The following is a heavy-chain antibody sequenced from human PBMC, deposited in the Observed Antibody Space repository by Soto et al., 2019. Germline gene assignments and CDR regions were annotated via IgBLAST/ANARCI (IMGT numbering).Heavy chain of an antibody. J-gene: IGHJ4*02. CDR3: ARDGGYDVLTGHYILLYYLDN. CDR1: GYTFTTYS. D-gene: IGHD3-9*01. Sequence: ASVKVSCKASGYTFTTYSMHWVRQTPGHGLEWMGVINPSGGGTSYAQKFQGRVTMTRDTSTSTVHMELSNLRSEDTAVYFCARDGGYDVLTGHYILLYYLDNWGLGTLVTVSS. CDR2: INPSGGGT. V-gene: IGHV1-46*01.